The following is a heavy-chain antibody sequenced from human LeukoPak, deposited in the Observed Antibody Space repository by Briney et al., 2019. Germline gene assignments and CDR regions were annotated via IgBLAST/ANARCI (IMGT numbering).Heavy chain of an antibody. V-gene: IGHV3-7*03. CDR3: ARGRFFYGWGMDV. Sequence: GGSLRLPYVASGLTLDKYWMTWVRQAPGKGLEGVANIRQDGREKDLVDSVKGRFTISRDDATSSVYLQMSSVRVEDTAIYYCARGRFFYGWGMDVWGQGTTVTVS. CDR2: IRQDGREK. D-gene: IGHD3-16*01. CDR1: GLTLDKYW. J-gene: IGHJ6*02.